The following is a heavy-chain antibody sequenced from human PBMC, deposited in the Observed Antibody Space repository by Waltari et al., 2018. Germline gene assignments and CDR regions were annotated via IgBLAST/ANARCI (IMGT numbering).Heavy chain of an antibody. Sequence: SYGMHWVRQAPGKGLEWVAVISYDGSNKYYADSVKGRFTISRDNSKNTLYLQMNSLRAEDTAVYYCAPLGDSSGWLDYWDQGTLVTVSS. V-gene: IGHV3-30*03. CDR1: SYG. J-gene: IGHJ4*02. CDR3: APLGDSSGWLDY. CDR2: ISYDGSNK. D-gene: IGHD6-19*01.